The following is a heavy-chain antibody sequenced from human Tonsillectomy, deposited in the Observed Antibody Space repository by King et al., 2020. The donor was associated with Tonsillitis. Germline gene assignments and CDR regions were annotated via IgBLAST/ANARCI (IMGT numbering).Heavy chain of an antibody. CDR2: IRSKVYGGTT. CDR1: GFTFGDYG. V-gene: IGHV3-49*03. Sequence: VQVVESGGGLVQPGRSLRLSCTASGFTFGDYGVSWFRQAPGKGLAWVGFIRSKVYGGTTEYAASVKGRFTISRDDSKSIAYLQMNTLKTEDTAVYYCTQSGIFGGPGGRGTLVTVSS. J-gene: IGHJ4*02. CDR3: TQSGIFGGP. D-gene: IGHD3-3*01.